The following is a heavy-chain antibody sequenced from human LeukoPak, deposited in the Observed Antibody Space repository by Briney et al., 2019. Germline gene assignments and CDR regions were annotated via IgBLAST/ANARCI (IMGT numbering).Heavy chain of an antibody. D-gene: IGHD3-22*01. CDR3: ARDWLGSSGYYDY. CDR1: GFTVSTNC. CDR2: ISYDGSNK. Sequence: PGGSLRLSCAASGFTVSTNCMTWVRQAPGKGLEWVAVISYDGSNKYYADSVKGRFTISRDNSKNTLYLQMNSLRAEDTAVYYCARDWLGSSGYYDYWGQGTLVTVSS. V-gene: IGHV3-30*03. J-gene: IGHJ4*02.